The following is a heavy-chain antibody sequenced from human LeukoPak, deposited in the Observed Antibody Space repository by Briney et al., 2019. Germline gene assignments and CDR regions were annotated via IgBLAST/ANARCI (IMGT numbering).Heavy chain of an antibody. J-gene: IGHJ4*02. CDR1: GFTFSSYG. CDR2: ISYDGSNK. V-gene: IGHV3-30*18. CDR3: AKDIGGGSPAVDY. D-gene: IGHD2-15*01. Sequence: GGSLRLSCAASGFTFSSYGMHWVRQAPGKGLEWVAVISYDGSNKYYADSVKGRFIISRDNSKNTLYLQMNSLRAEDTAVYYCAKDIGGGSPAVDYWGQGTLVTVSS.